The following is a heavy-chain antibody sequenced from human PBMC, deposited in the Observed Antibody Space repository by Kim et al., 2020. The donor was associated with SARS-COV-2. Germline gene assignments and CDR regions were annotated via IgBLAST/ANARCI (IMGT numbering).Heavy chain of an antibody. D-gene: IGHD3-10*01. CDR2: IGPSGDT. J-gene: IGHJ6*02. Sequence: GGSLRLSCEASGFTFSNYDLHWVRQVAGKGLEWVSRIGPSGDTAYLDSVAGRCTVSRDNAKDSFDRQMNSLRAGDTGGYYCARGGVVLPPHYYCNGLAVWGQGTTVTVSS. CDR1: GFTFSNYD. CDR3: ARGGVVLPPHYYCNGLAV. V-gene: IGHV3-13*01.